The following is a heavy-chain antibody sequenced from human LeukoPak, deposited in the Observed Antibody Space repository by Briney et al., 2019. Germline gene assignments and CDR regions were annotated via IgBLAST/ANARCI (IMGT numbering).Heavy chain of an antibody. CDR3: ARAYDYVWGSYRYTFDY. Sequence: SQTMSPTSTVSGGCLCRGIYYCRWVRQPPEIGLPQVGYIYYIGPLYYNLPLKSRVTISVDTSKNQFSLKLSSVTAADTAVYYCARAYDYVWGSYRYTFDYWGQGTLVTVSS. V-gene: IGHV4-30-4*08. J-gene: IGHJ4*02. CDR2: IYYIGPL. D-gene: IGHD3-16*02. CDR1: GGCLCRGIYY.